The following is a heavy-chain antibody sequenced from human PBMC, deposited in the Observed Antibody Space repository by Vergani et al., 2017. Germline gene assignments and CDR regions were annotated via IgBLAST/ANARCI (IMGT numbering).Heavy chain of an antibody. CDR1: GGSISSGSYY. D-gene: IGHD6-13*01. V-gene: IGHV4-61*02. J-gene: IGHJ6*02. Sequence: QVQLQESGPGLVKPSQTLSLTCTVSGGSISSGSYYCSWIRQPAGKGLEWIGRIYTSGSTNYNPSLKSRVTISVDTSKNQFSLKLSSVTAADTAVYYCARAVGAAAGTGAYYYYGMDVWGQGTTVTVSS. CDR3: ARAVGAAAGTGAYYYYGMDV. CDR2: IYTSGST.